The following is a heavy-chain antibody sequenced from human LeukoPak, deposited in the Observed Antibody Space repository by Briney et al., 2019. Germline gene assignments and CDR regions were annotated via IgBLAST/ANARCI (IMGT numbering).Heavy chain of an antibody. J-gene: IGHJ5*02. Sequence: SETLSLTCAVYGGSFSGYYWSWIRQPPGKGLEWIGEINHSGSTSYNPSLKSRVTISVDTSKNQFSLKLSSVTAADTAVYYCARGGDIVVVPAARNNWFDPWGQGTLVTVSS. D-gene: IGHD2-2*01. V-gene: IGHV4-34*01. CDR3: ARGGDIVVVPAARNNWFDP. CDR1: GGSFSGYY. CDR2: INHSGST.